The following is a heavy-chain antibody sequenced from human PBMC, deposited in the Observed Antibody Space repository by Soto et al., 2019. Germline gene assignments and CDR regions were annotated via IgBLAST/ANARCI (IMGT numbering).Heavy chain of an antibody. CDR2: IIPISDTT. CDR3: ARSQGSSTSLEIYYYYYYGIDV. D-gene: IGHD2-2*01. J-gene: IGHJ6*02. CDR1: GGTFSSYA. V-gene: IGHV1-69*01. Sequence: QVQLVQSGAEVKKPGSSVKVSCKASGGTFSSYAISWVRQAPGQGLEWMGGIIPISDTTNYAQKFQGRVTITADESTSTAYMELRSLRSDDTAVYYCARSQGSSTSLEIYYYYYYGIDVCGQGTTVTVSS.